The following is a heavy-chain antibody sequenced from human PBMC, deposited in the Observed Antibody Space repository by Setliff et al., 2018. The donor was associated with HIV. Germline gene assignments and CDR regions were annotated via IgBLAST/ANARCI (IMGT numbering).Heavy chain of an antibody. J-gene: IGHJ4*02. Sequence: PSETLSLTCAVYGGSFSGYYWSWIRQPPGKGLEWIGYIYYSGGTNYNPSLKSRVTISVDTSKNQFSLKLSSVTAADTAVYYCASVRGDYGVDYWGQGTLVTVSS. D-gene: IGHD4-17*01. CDR2: IYYSGGT. CDR3: ASVRGDYGVDY. CDR1: GGSFSGYY. V-gene: IGHV4-59*01.